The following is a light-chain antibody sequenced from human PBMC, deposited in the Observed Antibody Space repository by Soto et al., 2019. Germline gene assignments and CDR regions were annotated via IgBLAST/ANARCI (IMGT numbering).Light chain of an antibody. CDR2: EVS. Sequence: QSALTQPASVSGSPGQSITISCTGTSSDVGGYNYVSWYQHHPGKAPKLMIYEVSNRPAGVSNRFSGSKSGNTASLTISGHQADDETDYYCGSDTSSSALEGVFGGGTKLTVL. CDR3: GSDTSSSALEGV. V-gene: IGLV2-14*01. CDR1: SSDVGGYNY. J-gene: IGLJ3*02.